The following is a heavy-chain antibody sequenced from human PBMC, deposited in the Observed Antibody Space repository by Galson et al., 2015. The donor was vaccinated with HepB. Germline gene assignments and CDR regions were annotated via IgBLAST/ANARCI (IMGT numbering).Heavy chain of an antibody. J-gene: IGHJ4*02. V-gene: IGHV3-23*01. CDR2: ISGSGGST. D-gene: IGHD6-19*01. CDR1: GFTFSSYA. CDR3: AKQRGIAVAAPGDY. Sequence: SLRLSCAASGFTFSSYAMSWVRQAPGKGLEWVSAISGSGGSTYYADSVKGRFTISRDNSKNTLYLQMNSLRAEDTAVYYCAKQRGIAVAAPGDYWGQGTLVTVSS.